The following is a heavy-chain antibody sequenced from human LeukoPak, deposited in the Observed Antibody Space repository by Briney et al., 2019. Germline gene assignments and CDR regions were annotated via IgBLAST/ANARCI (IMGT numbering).Heavy chain of an antibody. Sequence: GGSLRLSCAASGFTFSSYSMNWVRQAPGKGLVWVSSISSGSSYIYYADSVKGRFTISRDNAKNSLYLQMNSLRAEDTAVYYCASQQGGYALGEYYFDYWGQGTLVTVSS. CDR3: ASQQGGYALGEYYFDY. V-gene: IGHV3-21*01. CDR2: ISSGSSYI. J-gene: IGHJ4*02. CDR1: GFTFSSYS. D-gene: IGHD5-12*01.